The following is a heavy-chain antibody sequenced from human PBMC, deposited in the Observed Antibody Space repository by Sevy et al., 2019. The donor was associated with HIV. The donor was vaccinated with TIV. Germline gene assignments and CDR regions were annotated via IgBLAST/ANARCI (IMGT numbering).Heavy chain of an antibody. CDR1: GYTFSTYG. D-gene: IGHD6-13*01. CDR3: ARDSGIAAV. V-gene: IGHV1-18*01. J-gene: IGHJ4*02. Sequence: ASVKVSCKASGYTFSTYGISWVRQAPGHGREWMGWIDVYNGETNYAQKFQGRLTVTTDTSTNTAYMELRSLKSDDTALYYCARDSGIAAVWGQGTLVTVSS. CDR2: IDVYNGET.